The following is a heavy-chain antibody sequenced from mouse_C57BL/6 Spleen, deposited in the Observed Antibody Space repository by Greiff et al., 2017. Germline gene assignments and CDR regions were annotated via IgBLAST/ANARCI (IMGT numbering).Heavy chain of an antibody. CDR2: IDPNSGGT. Sequence: VQLQQPGAELVKPGASVKLSCKASGYTFTSYWMHWVKQRPGRGLEWIGRIDPNSGGTKYNEKFKSKATLTVGKPSSTAYMQLSSLTSEDSAVXYCARGDYCGSSYDYYAMDDWGQGTSVTVSS. CDR1: GYTFTSYW. V-gene: IGHV1-72*01. J-gene: IGHJ4*01. D-gene: IGHD1-1*01. CDR3: ARGDYCGSSYDYYAMDD.